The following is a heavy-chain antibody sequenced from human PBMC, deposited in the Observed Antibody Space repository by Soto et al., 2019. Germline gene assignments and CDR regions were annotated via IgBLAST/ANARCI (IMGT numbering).Heavy chain of an antibody. CDR2: ISYDGRNK. J-gene: IGHJ3*02. V-gene: IGHV3-30*04. Sequence: QVQLVESGGGVVQPGGSLRLSCAASGFTFSSYAMHWFRQAPGKGLVWEAVISYDGRNKYYADSVKGRFTITRDNSKNTLYLQMNSLRAEDTAVYYCARDQGEWELDAFDIWGQGTMVTVSS. CDR1: GFTFSSYA. D-gene: IGHD1-26*01. CDR3: ARDQGEWELDAFDI.